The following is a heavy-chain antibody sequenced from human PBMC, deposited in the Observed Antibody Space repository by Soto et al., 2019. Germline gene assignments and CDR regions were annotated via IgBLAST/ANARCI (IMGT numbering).Heavy chain of an antibody. V-gene: IGHV4-31*03. J-gene: IGHJ4*02. D-gene: IGHD4-4*01. Sequence: SETLSLTCTVSGVSISSGGYYWSWIRQHPGKGLEWIGYIYYSGSTYYNPSLKSRVTISVDTSKNQFSLKLSSVTAADTAVYYCARHDTRTYTVSFDYWGQGTLVTVSS. CDR3: ARHDTRTYTVSFDY. CDR1: GVSISSGGYY. CDR2: IYYSGST.